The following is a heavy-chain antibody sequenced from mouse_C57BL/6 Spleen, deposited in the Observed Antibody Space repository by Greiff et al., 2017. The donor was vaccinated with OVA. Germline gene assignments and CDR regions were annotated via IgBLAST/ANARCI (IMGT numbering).Heavy chain of an antibody. J-gene: IGHJ4*01. V-gene: IGHV1-50*01. Sequence: QVQLQQSGAELVKPGASVKLSCKASGYTFTSYWMQWVKQRPGQGLEWIGEIDPSDSYTNYNQKFKGKATLTVDTSSSTAYMQLSSLTSEDSAVYYCARRGAYYGNYVGYYAMDYWGQGTSVTVSS. D-gene: IGHD2-10*01. CDR1: GYTFTSYW. CDR2: IDPSDSYT. CDR3: ARRGAYYGNYVGYYAMDY.